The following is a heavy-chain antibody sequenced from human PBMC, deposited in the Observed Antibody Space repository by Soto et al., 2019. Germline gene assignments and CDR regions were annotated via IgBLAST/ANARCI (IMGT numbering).Heavy chain of an antibody. J-gene: IGHJ4*02. V-gene: IGHV3-23*01. CDR1: GFTFRSYT. D-gene: IGHD6-13*01. Sequence: SLRLSCAASGFTFRSYTMSWVRQAPGKGLEWVSVISGGGGNTYYRDSVKGRFTISRDNSKNTLYLQMNSLRAEDTAVYYCAKDHVAAATGSLVFEHWGQGTLVTVSS. CDR3: AKDHVAAATGSLVFEH. CDR2: ISGGGGNT.